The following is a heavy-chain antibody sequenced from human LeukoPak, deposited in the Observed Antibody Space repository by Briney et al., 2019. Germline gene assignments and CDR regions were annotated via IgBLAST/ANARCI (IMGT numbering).Heavy chain of an antibody. V-gene: IGHV3-23*01. CDR2: IRTVGNDP. CDR1: GFQFSNFA. J-gene: IGHJ3*02. Sequence: PGGSLRLSCVASGFQFSNFAMSWVRQAPGRGLQWVSAIRTVGNDPSYADSVRGRFTISRDNSKNTLYLQMNSLRAEDTAVYYCAKEEVIWGQGTMVTVSS. CDR3: AKEEVI.